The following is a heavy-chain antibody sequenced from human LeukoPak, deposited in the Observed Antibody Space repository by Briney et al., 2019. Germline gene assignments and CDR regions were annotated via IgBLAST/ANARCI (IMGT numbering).Heavy chain of an antibody. Sequence: PSETLSLTCTVSGGSISSGSYYWSWIRQPAGKGLEWIGRIYTSGSTNYNPSLKSRVTISVDTSKNQFSLKLSSVTAADTAVYYCARDGEGFDIWGQGTMVTASS. V-gene: IGHV4-61*02. CDR3: ARDGEGFDI. CDR2: IYTSGST. D-gene: IGHD3-10*01. CDR1: GGSISSGSYY. J-gene: IGHJ3*02.